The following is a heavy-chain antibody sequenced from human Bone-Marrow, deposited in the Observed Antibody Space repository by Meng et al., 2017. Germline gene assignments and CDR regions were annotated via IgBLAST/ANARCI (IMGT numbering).Heavy chain of an antibody. J-gene: IGHJ4*02. Sequence: GSLRLSCAVYGGSFSGYYWSWIRQPPGKGLEWIGEINHSGSTHYNPSLKSRVTISVDTSKNQFSLKLSSVTAADTAVYYCARGGYSYGYDNENDYWGQGTLVTVSS. CDR3: ARGGYSYGYDNENDY. V-gene: IGHV4-34*01. CDR2: INHSGST. D-gene: IGHD5-18*01. CDR1: GGSFSGYY.